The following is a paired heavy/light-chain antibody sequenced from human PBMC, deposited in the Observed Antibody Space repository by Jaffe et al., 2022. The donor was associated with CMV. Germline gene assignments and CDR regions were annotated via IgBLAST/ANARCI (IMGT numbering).Light chain of an antibody. J-gene: IGKJ2*01. CDR3: QQRRNWPPYT. CDR1: QSVGTF. CDR2: DAS. Sequence: EIVLTQSPDTLSLSPGERATLSCRASQSVGTFLAWYQQKPGQAPRLLIYDASNRATGIPARFSGSGSGTDFTLTIRSLEPEDFAVYYCQQRRNWPPYTFGQGTKVEIK. V-gene: IGKV3-11*01.
Heavy chain of an antibody. Sequence: QVKLQESGPGLLKPSETLSLTCTLSGGSISSYYWNWIRQFPGKGLEWIGYVYYSGSSNSNPSLRSRVTVSVDTSKNQFSLKLSSVTAADTAVYYCVRVQRITMKGVDKGERFYFDSWGHGTLVTVSS. V-gene: IGHV4-59*01. CDR2: VYYSGSS. CDR3: VRVQRITMKGVDKGERFYFDS. D-gene: IGHD3-22*01. J-gene: IGHJ4*01. CDR1: GGSISSYY.